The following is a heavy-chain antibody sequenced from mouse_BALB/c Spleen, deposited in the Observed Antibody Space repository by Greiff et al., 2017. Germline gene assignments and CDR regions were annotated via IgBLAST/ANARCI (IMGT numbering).Heavy chain of an antibody. D-gene: IGHD2-14*01. J-gene: IGHJ3*01. CDR3: ARDLLYYRYPFAY. CDR1: GFTFSSYA. V-gene: IGHV5-9-4*01. Sequence: DVQLVESGGGLVKPGGSLKLSCAASGFTFSSYAMSWVRQSPEKRLEWVAEISSGGSYTYYPDTVTGRFTISRDNAKNTLYLEMSSLRSEDTAMYYCARDLLYYRYPFAYWGQGTLVTVSA. CDR2: ISSGGSYT.